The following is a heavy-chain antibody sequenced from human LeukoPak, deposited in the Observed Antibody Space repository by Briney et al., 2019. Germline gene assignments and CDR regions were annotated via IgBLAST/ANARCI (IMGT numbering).Heavy chain of an antibody. D-gene: IGHD5-12*01. J-gene: IGHJ4*02. CDR1: GGSFSGYY. V-gene: IGHV4-34*01. Sequence: SETLSLTCAVYGGSFSGYYWSWIRQPPGKGLEWIGEINHSGSTNYNPSLKSRVTISVDTSKNQFSLKPSSVTAADTAVYYCASRGIVATDVRYWGQGTLVTVSS. CDR3: ASRGIVATDVRY. CDR2: INHSGST.